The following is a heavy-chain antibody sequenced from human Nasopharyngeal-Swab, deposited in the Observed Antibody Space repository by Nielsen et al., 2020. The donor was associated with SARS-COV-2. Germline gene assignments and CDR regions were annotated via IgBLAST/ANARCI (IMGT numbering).Heavy chain of an antibody. V-gene: IGHV1-69*10. J-gene: IGHJ6*03. Sequence: SVKVSCKTSGGTFSSYGISWFRQAPGQGLEWMGGIIPILPITNYAQKFQDRVTITAYKSTSTAYMELSSLRSEDTAAYYCARGGWLRKDYYYSYYYMDVWGKGTTVTVSS. CDR3: ARGGWLRKDYYYSYYYMDV. D-gene: IGHD5-24*01. CDR2: IIPILPIT. CDR1: GGTFSSYG.